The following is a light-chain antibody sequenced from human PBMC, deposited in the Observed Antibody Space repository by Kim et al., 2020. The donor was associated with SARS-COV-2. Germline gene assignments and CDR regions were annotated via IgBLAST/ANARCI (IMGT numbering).Light chain of an antibody. CDR2: EAS. CDR3: QQYTKSPWT. Sequence: ASVGDILTSTCRASQSISAWLVWYQQKPGKAPNPLIYEASRLETGVPSRFSGSGFGTEFTLTISSLQPDDFATYFCQQYTKSPWTFGQGTKVDIK. J-gene: IGKJ1*01. CDR1: QSISAW. V-gene: IGKV1-5*01.